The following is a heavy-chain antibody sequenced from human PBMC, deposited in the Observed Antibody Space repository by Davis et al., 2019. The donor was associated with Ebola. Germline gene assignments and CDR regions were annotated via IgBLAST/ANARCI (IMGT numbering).Heavy chain of an antibody. J-gene: IGHJ6*02. CDR1: GGSFSGYY. D-gene: IGHD6-19*01. CDR2: INHSGST. Sequence: MPSETLSLTCAVYGGSFSGYYWSWIRQPPGKGLEWIGEINHSGSTNYNPSLKSRVSMSVDTSKNQFSLRLSSVTAADTAVYYCARADSSGWTIYYYYGMDVWGQGTTVTVSS. V-gene: IGHV4-34*09. CDR3: ARADSSGWTIYYYYGMDV.